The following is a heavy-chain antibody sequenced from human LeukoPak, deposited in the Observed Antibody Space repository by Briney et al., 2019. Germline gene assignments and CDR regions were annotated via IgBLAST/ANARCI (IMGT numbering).Heavy chain of an antibody. V-gene: IGHV1-24*01. J-gene: IGHJ6*03. Sequence: GASVKVSCKVSGYTLTELSMHWVRQAPGKGLEWIGGFDPEDGETIYAQKSQGRVTMTEDTSTDTAYMELSSLRSEDTAVYYCATESVANYYMDVWGKGTTVTVSS. CDR3: ATESVANYYMDV. CDR2: FDPEDGET. CDR1: GYTLTELS. D-gene: IGHD6-19*01.